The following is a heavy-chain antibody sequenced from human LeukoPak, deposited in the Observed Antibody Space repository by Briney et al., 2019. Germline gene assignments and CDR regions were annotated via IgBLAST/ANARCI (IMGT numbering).Heavy chain of an antibody. CDR1: GFTVSSNY. CDR3: ARVTASGGSRHFDY. Sequence: GGSLRLSCAASGFTVSSNYMSWVRQAPGKGLEWVSVIYSGGSTYYTDSVKVRLTISRDNSKNTLYLQMNSLRAEDTAVYYCARVTASGGSRHFDYWGQGTLVTVS. D-gene: IGHD2-15*01. J-gene: IGHJ4*02. V-gene: IGHV3-66*02. CDR2: IYSGGST.